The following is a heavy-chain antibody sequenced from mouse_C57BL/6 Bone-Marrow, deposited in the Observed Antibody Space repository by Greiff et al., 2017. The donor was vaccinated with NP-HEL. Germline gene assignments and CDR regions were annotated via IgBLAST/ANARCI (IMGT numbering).Heavy chain of an antibody. CDR2: ISSGSSTI. D-gene: IGHD1-1*01. CDR3: ARPYYYGSLFAY. V-gene: IGHV5-17*01. J-gene: IGHJ3*01. Sequence: EVKLMESGGGLVKPGGSLKLSCAASGFTFSDYGMHWVRQAPEKGLEWVTYISSGSSTIYYADTVKGRFTISRDNAKNTLFLQMTSLRSEDTAMYYCARPYYYGSLFAYWGQGTLVTVSA. CDR1: GFTFSDYG.